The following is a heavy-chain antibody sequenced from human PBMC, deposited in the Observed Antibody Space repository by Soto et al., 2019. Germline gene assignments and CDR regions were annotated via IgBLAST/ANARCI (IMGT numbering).Heavy chain of an antibody. V-gene: IGHV3-23*01. CDR3: AKEIAVAVTYYFDY. CDR1: GFTFSSYA. CDR2: ISGSGGST. J-gene: IGHJ4*02. Sequence: GGSLRLSCAASGFTFSSYAMSWVRQAPGKGLEWVSAISGSGGSTYYADSVKGRFTITRDNSKNTLDLQMNSLRAEDTAVYYCAKEIAVAVTYYFDYWGQGTLVTVSS. D-gene: IGHD6-19*01.